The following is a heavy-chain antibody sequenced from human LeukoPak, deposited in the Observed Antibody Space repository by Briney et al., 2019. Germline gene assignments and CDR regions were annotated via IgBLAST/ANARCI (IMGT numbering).Heavy chain of an antibody. CDR2: ITGSGDTT. V-gene: IGHV3-23*01. CDR1: GFIFRNYA. CDR3: AKWGDYDILAGYYVSDF. D-gene: IGHD3-9*01. J-gene: IGHJ4*02. Sequence: GGSLRPSCAASGFIFRNYAMSWVRKPPGRGLEWVSAITGSGDTTYYAHSVKGRFTISRDNSKNTLYVEMSTLRAEDTAVYYCAKWGDYDILAGYYVSDFWGQGTLVTVSS.